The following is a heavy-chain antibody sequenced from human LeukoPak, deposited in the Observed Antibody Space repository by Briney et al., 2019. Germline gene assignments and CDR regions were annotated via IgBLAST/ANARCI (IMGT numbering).Heavy chain of an antibody. CDR3: ARGPPKEGVIVIGAFDI. V-gene: IGHV4-59*01. Sequence: SETLSLTCTVSGGSISSYYWSWMRQPPGKGLEGIGYIYYSGSPNYNPSLKSPVTISVDTSKNQFSLKLSSVAAADTAVYYCARGPPKEGVIVIGAFDIWGQGTMVTVSS. CDR2: IYYSGSP. CDR1: GGSISSYY. D-gene: IGHD3-16*02. J-gene: IGHJ3*02.